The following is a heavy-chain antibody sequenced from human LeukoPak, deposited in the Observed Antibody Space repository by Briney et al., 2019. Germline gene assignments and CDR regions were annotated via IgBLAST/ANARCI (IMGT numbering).Heavy chain of an antibody. D-gene: IGHD4-23*01. CDR2: IYYSCST. CDR1: GVSISSGGYD. CDR3: SRDPFGGCNSPGSFDI. V-gene: IGHV4-31*03. J-gene: IGHJ3*02. Sequence: SETLSLTCTVSGVSISSGGYDWGWLGQEPGKGREWIGYIYYSCSTYYNPSLKSRVTISVDTSKNQFSLKLSSVTAADTAVYYCSRDPFGGCNSPGSFDIWGQGTMVTVSS.